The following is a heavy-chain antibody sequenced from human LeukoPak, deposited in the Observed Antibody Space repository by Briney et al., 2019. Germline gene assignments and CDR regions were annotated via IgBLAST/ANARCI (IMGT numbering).Heavy chain of an antibody. Sequence: GGSLRLSCAASGFTFSSYAMHWVRQAPGKGLEWVAVISYDGSNKYYADSVKGRFTISRDNSKNTLYLQMNSLRAEDTAVYYCARRAVPGTSPSDYWGQGTLVSVSS. CDR3: ARRAVPGTSPSDY. CDR2: ISYDGSNK. CDR1: GFTFSSYA. J-gene: IGHJ4*02. V-gene: IGHV3-30-3*01. D-gene: IGHD6-19*01.